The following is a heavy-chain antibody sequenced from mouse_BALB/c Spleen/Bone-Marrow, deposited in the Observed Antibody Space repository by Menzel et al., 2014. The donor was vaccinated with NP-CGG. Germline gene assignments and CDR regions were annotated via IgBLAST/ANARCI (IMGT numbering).Heavy chain of an antibody. V-gene: IGHV14-3*02. D-gene: IGHD1-2*01. Sequence: VQLQQSGAELVKPGASVKLSCTASGFNIKDTYMHWVKQRPEQGLEWIGRIDPANGNTKYDPKFQGKATITADTSSNAAYLQLSSLTSEDTAVYYCARTAPENFDYWGQGTTLTVSS. J-gene: IGHJ2*01. CDR1: GFNIKDTY. CDR3: ARTAPENFDY. CDR2: IDPANGNT.